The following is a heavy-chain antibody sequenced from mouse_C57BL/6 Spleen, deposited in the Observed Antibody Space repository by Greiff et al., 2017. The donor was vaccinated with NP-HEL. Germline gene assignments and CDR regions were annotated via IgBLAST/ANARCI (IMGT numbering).Heavy chain of an antibody. V-gene: IGHV1-52*01. D-gene: IGHD1-1*01. CDR2: IDPSDSET. Sequence: VKLQQPGAELVRPGSSVKLSCKASGYTFTSYWMHWVKQRPIQGLEWIGNIDPSDSETHYNQKFKDKATLTVDKSSSTAYMQLSSLTSEDSAVYYCARGYYYGSSYAMDYWGQGTSVTVSS. J-gene: IGHJ4*01. CDR1: GYTFTSYW. CDR3: ARGYYYGSSYAMDY.